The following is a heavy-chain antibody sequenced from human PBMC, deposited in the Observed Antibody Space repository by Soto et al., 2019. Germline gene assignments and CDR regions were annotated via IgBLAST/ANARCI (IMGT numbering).Heavy chain of an antibody. D-gene: IGHD3-10*01. CDR2: VSYDGTNK. CDR3: AKAGDPGNMVPFRGVEVPNIDY. Sequence: QVHLVESGGGVVQPGRSLRLSCAASGFTFSSHAMHWVRQAPGKGLEWVAVVSYDGTNKYYVDSVKGRFTLSRDDSENTLYLQMNSLRAEDTVMYYCAKAGDPGNMVPFRGVEVPNIDYWGQGTLVTVSS. V-gene: IGHV3-30*18. J-gene: IGHJ4*02. CDR1: GFTFSSHA.